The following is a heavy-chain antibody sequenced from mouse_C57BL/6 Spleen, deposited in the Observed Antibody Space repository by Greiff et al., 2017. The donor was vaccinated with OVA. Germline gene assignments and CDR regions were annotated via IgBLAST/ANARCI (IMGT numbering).Heavy chain of an antibody. J-gene: IGHJ2*01. CDR3: ARIYYDNSGYCDY. V-gene: IGHV1-69*01. Sequence: VKLQQPGAELVMPGASVKLSCKASGYTFTSYWMHWVKQRPGQGLEWIGEIDPSDSYTNYNQKFKGKSTLTVDKSSSTAYMQLSSLTSEDSAVYYCARIYYDNSGYCDYWGQGTTLTVSS. D-gene: IGHD2-1*01. CDR2: IDPSDSYT. CDR1: GYTFTSYW.